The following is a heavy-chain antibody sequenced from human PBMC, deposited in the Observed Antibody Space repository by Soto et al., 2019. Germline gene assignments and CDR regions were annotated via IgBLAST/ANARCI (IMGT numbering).Heavy chain of an antibody. Sequence: EVQLVESGGGLVQPGESLRLSCAASGFTFSDYWMTWVRQAPGKGLEWVASINQDGNERYYMDSVTGRFTFSRDNAMKSLYLQMNGLRADDTAVYYCVRDRGWGAFDLWGQGTMVTVSS. J-gene: IGHJ3*01. CDR2: INQDGNER. CDR3: VRDRGWGAFDL. D-gene: IGHD3-10*01. V-gene: IGHV3-7*01. CDR1: GFTFSDYW.